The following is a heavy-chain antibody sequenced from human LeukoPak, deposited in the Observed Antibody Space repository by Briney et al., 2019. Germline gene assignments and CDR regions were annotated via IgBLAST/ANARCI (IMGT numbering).Heavy chain of an antibody. Sequence: PSETLSLTCTVSGGSISSGGYYWSWIRQHPGKGLEWIGYIYHSGSTYYNPSLKSRVTISVDTSKNQFSLKLSSVTAADTAVYYCAREGYAEPQDWGQGTLVTVSS. V-gene: IGHV4-31*03. CDR2: IYHSGST. CDR3: AREGYAEPQD. J-gene: IGHJ4*02. CDR1: GGSISSGGYY. D-gene: IGHD1-1*01.